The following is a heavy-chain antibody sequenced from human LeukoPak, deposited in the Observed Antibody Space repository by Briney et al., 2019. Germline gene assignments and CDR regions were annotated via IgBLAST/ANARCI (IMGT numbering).Heavy chain of an antibody. CDR1: GFTFSSYA. CDR2: ISGSGGST. D-gene: IGHD1-26*01. CDR3: ARDPNAATFDY. Sequence: PGGSLRLSCAASGFTFSSYAMSWVRQAPGKGLEWVSAISGSGGSTYYADSVKGRFTISRDNAKNSLYLQMNSLRAEDTAVYYCARDPNAATFDYWGQGTLVTVSS. J-gene: IGHJ4*02. V-gene: IGHV3-23*01.